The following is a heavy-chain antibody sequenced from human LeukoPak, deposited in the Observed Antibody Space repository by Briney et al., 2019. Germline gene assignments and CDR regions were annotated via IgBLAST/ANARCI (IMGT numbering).Heavy chain of an antibody. J-gene: IGHJ4*02. D-gene: IGHD1-26*01. V-gene: IGHV4-38-2*02. CDR3: ARDIVLVGATSYYFDY. Sequence: PSETLSLTCTVSGYSITTGYYWAWIRQPPGKGPEWIGSMYHNSGATFYSPSLKSRVTVSVDTSKNQFSLKLSSVTAADTAVYYCARDIVLVGATSYYFDYWGQGTLVTVSS. CDR1: GYSITTGYY. CDR2: MYHNSGAT.